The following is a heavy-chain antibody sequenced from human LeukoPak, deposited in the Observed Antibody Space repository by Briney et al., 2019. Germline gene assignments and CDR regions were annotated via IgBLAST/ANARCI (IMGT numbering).Heavy chain of an antibody. V-gene: IGHV1-2*02. CDR3: ARDRDDSSGYYRETLFDY. Sequence: EASVKVSCKASGYTFTGYYMHWVRQAPGQGLERMGWINPNSGGTNYAQKFQGRVTMTRDTSISTAYMELSRLRSDDTAVYYCARDRDDSSGYYRETLFDYWGQGTLVTVSS. J-gene: IGHJ4*02. CDR1: GYTFTGYY. D-gene: IGHD3-22*01. CDR2: INPNSGGT.